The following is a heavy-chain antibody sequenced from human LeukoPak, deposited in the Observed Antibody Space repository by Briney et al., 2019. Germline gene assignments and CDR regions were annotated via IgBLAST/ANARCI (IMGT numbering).Heavy chain of an antibody. J-gene: IGHJ4*02. CDR2: IYHTGDT. Sequence: KASETLSLTCAVSGGSISSTNWWSWVRQPPGKGLEWIGEIYHTGDTNYNPSLKSRVTISVDKSNSQFSLELSSVTAADTAVFYCATWGNDILTGYFGSFHYWGQGILVTVSS. CDR1: GGSISSTNW. CDR3: ATWGNDILTGYFGSFHY. V-gene: IGHV4-4*02. D-gene: IGHD3-9*01.